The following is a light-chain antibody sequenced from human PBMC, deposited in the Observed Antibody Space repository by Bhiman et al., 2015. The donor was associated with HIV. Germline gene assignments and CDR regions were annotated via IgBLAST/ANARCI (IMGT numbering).Light chain of an antibody. Sequence: SYELTQPPSVSVSPGQTASITCSGDKLGYKYACWYQQKPGQFPVLVIYKDYERPSGIPERFSGSSSGTIVTLTISGVQAEDEADYYCLSADSSATYWVFGGGTKLTVL. CDR2: KDY. J-gene: IGLJ3*02. CDR1: KLGYKY. V-gene: IGLV3-16*01. CDR3: LSADSSATYWV.